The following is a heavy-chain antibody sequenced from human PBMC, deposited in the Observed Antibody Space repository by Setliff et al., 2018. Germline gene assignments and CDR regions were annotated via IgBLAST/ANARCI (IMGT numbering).Heavy chain of an antibody. CDR2: IKQDGSEK. V-gene: IGHV3-7*01. J-gene: IGHJ6*02. CDR3: ASATLQRKFQSPRGLDV. D-gene: IGHD2-15*01. Sequence: GGSLRLSCTASGFTFGDYAMSWVRQAPGKGLEWVANIKQDGSEKYYVDSVKGRFTISRDNAKNSLYLQMRSLRVEDTALYYCASATLQRKFQSPRGLDVWGQGTTVTVSS. CDR1: GFTFGDYA.